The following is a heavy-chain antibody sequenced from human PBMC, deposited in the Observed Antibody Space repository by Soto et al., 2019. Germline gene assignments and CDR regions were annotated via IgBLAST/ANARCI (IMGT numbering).Heavy chain of an antibody. V-gene: IGHV1-2*02. J-gene: IGHJ4*02. D-gene: IGHD3-10*01. CDR2: IDPKNGGT. CDR1: GYSISAYY. CDR3: GRDDYGIFPY. Sequence: QVQLVQSGTEVKKPGASVKVSCQASGYSISAYYIHWVRQAPGRGLEWMGWIDPKNGGTVSAQKFQCRLTMTRDTSISTVYMDLSGLTSDDTALYYCGRDDYGIFPYWGQGSLVTVSS.